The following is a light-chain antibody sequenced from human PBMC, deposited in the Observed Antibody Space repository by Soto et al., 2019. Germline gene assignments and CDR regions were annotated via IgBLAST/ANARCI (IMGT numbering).Light chain of an antibody. CDR2: LNSDGSH. CDR1: SGHSSHA. Sequence: QSVLTQSPSASASLGASVKLTCTLSSGHSSHAIAWHLQQPEKGPRYLMKLNSDGSHSKGDGIPDRFSGSSSGAERYLIISSLQSEDEAYYYCQTWGTGIHVFGTGTKLTVL. CDR3: QTWGTGIHV. V-gene: IGLV4-69*01. J-gene: IGLJ1*01.